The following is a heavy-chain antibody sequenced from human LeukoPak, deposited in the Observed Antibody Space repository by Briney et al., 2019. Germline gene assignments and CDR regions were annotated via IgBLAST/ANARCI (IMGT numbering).Heavy chain of an antibody. CDR2: IFYDGRT. CDR3: ARYRNIVGATFRFFDL. D-gene: IGHD1-26*01. Sequence: SETLSLTCTVSGGPIGSSSSYWGWIRQPPGKGLEWIGSIFYDGRTQYNPSLKSRVTISVDTSKNQFSLKLSSVTAADTAVYYCARYRNIVGATFRFFDLWGRGTLVTVSS. V-gene: IGHV4-39*07. J-gene: IGHJ2*01. CDR1: GGPIGSSSSY.